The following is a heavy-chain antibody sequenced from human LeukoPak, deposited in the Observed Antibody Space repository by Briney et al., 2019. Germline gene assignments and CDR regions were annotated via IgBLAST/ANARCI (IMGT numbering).Heavy chain of an antibody. V-gene: IGHV5-51*01. CDR2: IYPGDSDT. D-gene: IGHD7-27*01. CDR3: ARLNWGAFDH. CDR1: GYTFASYW. Sequence: GESLKISCKGSGYTFASYWIAWVRQMPGKGLEWMGIIYPGDSDTRYSPSFQGQVTLSADKSISTAYLQWSSLKASDTAMYYCARLNWGAFDHWGQGTLVTVSS. J-gene: IGHJ4*02.